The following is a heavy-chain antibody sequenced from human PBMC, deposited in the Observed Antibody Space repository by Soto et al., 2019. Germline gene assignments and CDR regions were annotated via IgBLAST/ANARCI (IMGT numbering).Heavy chain of an antibody. Sequence: EVQLVESGGGLVQPGGSLRLSCAASGFTFSSYWMHWVRQAPGKGLVWVSRINSDGRSTSYADSVKGRFTISRDNAKNTLYLQMNRLRAEDTAGSYCASDYGSGIYHTKYCGQGTLVTVAS. CDR2: INSDGRST. CDR1: GFTFSSYW. CDR3: ASDYGSGIYHTKY. D-gene: IGHD3-10*01. V-gene: IGHV3-74*01. J-gene: IGHJ4*02.